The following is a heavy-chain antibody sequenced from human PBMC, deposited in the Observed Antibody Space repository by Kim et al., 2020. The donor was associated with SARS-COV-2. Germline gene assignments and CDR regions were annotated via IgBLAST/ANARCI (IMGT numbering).Heavy chain of an antibody. Sequence: GGSLRLSCAASGFTFSSYGMHWVRQAPGKGLEWVAVISYDGSNKYYADSVKGRFTISRDNSKNTLYLQMNSLRAEDTAVYYCARDCSGGSCQGDYYYGMDVWGQGTTVTVSS. CDR3: ARDCSGGSCQGDYYYGMDV. D-gene: IGHD2-15*01. CDR1: GFTFSSYG. V-gene: IGHV3-33*05. J-gene: IGHJ6*02. CDR2: ISYDGSNK.